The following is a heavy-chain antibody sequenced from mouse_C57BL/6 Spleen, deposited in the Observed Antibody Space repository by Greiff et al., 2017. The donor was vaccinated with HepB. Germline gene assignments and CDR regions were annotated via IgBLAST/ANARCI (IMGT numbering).Heavy chain of an antibody. CDR3: ARKSGNYAMDY. V-gene: IGHV1-85*01. J-gene: IGHJ4*01. Sequence: VQLQESGPELVKPGASVKLSCKASGYTFTSYDINWVKQRPGQGLEWIGWIYPRDGSTKYNEKFKGKATLTVDTSSSTAYMELHSLTSEDSAVYFCARKSGNYAMDYWGQGTSVTVSS. CDR1: GYTFTSYD. D-gene: IGHD1-1*01. CDR2: IYPRDGST.